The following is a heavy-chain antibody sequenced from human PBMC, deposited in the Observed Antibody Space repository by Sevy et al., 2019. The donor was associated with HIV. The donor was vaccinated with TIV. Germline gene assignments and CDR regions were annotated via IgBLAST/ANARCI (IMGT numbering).Heavy chain of an antibody. V-gene: IGHV3-23*01. CDR1: GFTFSSYA. J-gene: IGHJ3*01. CDR3: AKDRITMIGDAFDV. Sequence: GGSLRLSCAASGFTFSSYAMSWVRQAPGEGLEWVSGLSGYGGSTYYADSVKGRFTISRDNSKNTLYLQMNSLRAEDTAVYYCAKDRITMIGDAFDVWGQGTMVTVSS. D-gene: IGHD3-22*01. CDR2: LSGYGGST.